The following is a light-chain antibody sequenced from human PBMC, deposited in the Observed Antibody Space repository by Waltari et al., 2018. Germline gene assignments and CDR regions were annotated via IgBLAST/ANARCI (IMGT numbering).Light chain of an antibody. CDR1: QTVSSIS. J-gene: IGKJ4*01. CDR2: GTS. Sequence: IVLMQSPGTLSLSPGERATLSCRASQTVSSISFTWYQQKPGQAPRLLIYGTSNRAIGIPDRFSGSGSGTDFTLTISRLEPEDFAVYYCQQYDGIVVTFGGGTKVEI. CDR3: QQYDGIVVT. V-gene: IGKV3-20*01.